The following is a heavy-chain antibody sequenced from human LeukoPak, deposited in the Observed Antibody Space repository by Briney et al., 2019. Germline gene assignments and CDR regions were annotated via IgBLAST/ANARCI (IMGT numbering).Heavy chain of an antibody. J-gene: IGHJ3*02. CDR3: ARDGREQWLVPKDAFDI. V-gene: IGHV3-33*01. D-gene: IGHD6-19*01. CDR1: GFTFSSYG. Sequence: GGSLRLSCAASGFTFSSYGMHWVRQAPGKGLEWVAVIWYDGSNKYYAGSVKGRFTISRDNSKNTLYLQMNSLRAEDTAVYYCARDGREQWLVPKDAFDIWGQGTMVTVSS. CDR2: IWYDGSNK.